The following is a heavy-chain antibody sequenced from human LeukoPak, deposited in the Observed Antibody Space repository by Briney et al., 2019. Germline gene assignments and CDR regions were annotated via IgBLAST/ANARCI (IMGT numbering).Heavy chain of an antibody. D-gene: IGHD3-10*01. CDR2: INWNGGST. V-gene: IGHV3-20*04. CDR1: GFTFSSYG. J-gene: IGHJ4*02. Sequence: PGGSLRLSCAASGFTFSSYGMSWVRQAPGKGLEWVSGINWNGGSTGYADSVKGRFTISRDNAKNSLYLQMNSLRAEDTALYYCARDLIIMVRGEGYWGQGTLVTVSS. CDR3: ARDLIIMVRGEGY.